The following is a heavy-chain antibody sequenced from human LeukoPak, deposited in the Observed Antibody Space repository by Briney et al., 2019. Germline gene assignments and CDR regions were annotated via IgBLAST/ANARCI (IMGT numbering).Heavy chain of an antibody. CDR3: ARGGNSSTWYEFDY. CDR1: GFTVSSNY. J-gene: IGHJ4*02. Sequence: GGSLRLSCAASGFTVSSNYMSWVRQAPGKGLEWVSSLYSGGSTYYADSVKGRFTISRDNSKNTLYLQMNNLRAEDTAVYYCARGGNSSTWYEFDYWGQGTLVTVSS. CDR2: LYSGGST. V-gene: IGHV3-53*01. D-gene: IGHD6-13*01.